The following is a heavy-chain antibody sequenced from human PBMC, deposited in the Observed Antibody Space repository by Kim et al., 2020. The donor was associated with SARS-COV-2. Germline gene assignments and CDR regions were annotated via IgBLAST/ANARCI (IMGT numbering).Heavy chain of an antibody. CDR3: ARGPPDFWSGYVWFDP. J-gene: IGHJ5*02. D-gene: IGHD3-3*01. CDR2: IYYSGST. Sequence: SETLSLTCTVSGGSISSYYWSWIRQPPGKGLEWIGYIYYSGSTNYNPSLKSRVTISVDTSKNQFSLKLSSVTAADTAVYYCARGPPDFWSGYVWFDPWGQGTLVTVSS. V-gene: IGHV4-59*13. CDR1: GGSISSYY.